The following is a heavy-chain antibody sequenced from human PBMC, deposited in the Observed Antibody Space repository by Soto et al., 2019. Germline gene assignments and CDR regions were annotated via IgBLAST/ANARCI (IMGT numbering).Heavy chain of an antibody. CDR1: GFTFSSFA. V-gene: IGHV3-23*01. D-gene: IGHD2-15*01. J-gene: IGHJ5*02. CDR2: ISGGGGST. Sequence: GGSLRLSCAASGFTFSSFAMSWVRQAPGKGLEWVSAISGGGGSTYYADSIKGRFTISRDNSKNTLYLQMNSLRADDTAVYYCAKAVDCSGGSCYSRWFDPWGQGTLVTVSS. CDR3: AKAVDCSGGSCYSRWFDP.